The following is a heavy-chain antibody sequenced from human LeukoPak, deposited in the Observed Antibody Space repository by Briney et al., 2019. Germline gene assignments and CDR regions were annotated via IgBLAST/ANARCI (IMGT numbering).Heavy chain of an antibody. CDR1: GGTFISYA. Sequence: SVKVSCKASGGTFISYAISWVRHAPGQGLEWRGGIIPIFGTANYAHKFHGRVTITADESTSTAYMALSSLRSEDTAVYYCARSPAAYCSSTSCSFGYMDVWGKGTTVTVSS. D-gene: IGHD2-2*01. J-gene: IGHJ6*03. CDR2: IIPIFGTA. V-gene: IGHV1-69*13. CDR3: ARSPAAYCSSTSCSFGYMDV.